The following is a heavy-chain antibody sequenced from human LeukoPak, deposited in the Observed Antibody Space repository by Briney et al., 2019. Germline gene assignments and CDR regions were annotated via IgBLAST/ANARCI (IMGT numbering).Heavy chain of an antibody. D-gene: IGHD6-19*01. CDR3: ARENSSGWYYFDY. V-gene: IGHV3-7*01. Sequence: GSLRLSCAASGFTFSSYWMSWVRQAPGKGLEWVANIKQAGSEKYYVDSVKGRFTISRDNAKNSLYLQMNSLRAEDTAVYYCARENSSGWYYFDYWGQGTLVTVSS. CDR2: IKQAGSEK. CDR1: GFTFSSYW. J-gene: IGHJ4*02.